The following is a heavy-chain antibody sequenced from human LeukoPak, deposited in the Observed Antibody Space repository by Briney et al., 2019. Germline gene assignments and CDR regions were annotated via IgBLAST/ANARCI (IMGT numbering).Heavy chain of an antibody. Sequence: ASVKVSCKGSGSTFTDYYLHWVRQALGQGLEWMGWINPNIGVTKNAQNFQGRVTMTSDTSISTAYMAASRLRSNDTAVFYCARDVAIYSPDLDYWGQGTLVTVSS. CDR1: GSTFTDYY. CDR3: ARDVAIYSPDLDY. V-gene: IGHV1-2*02. J-gene: IGHJ4*02. D-gene: IGHD5-12*01. CDR2: INPNIGVT.